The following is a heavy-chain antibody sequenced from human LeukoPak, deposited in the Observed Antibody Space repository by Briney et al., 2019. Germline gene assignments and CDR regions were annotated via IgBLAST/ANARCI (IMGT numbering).Heavy chain of an antibody. Sequence: PGGSLRLSCAASGFTFSSYAMSWVRQAPGKGLEWVSAFSGRGSSTYYADSVKGRFTISRDNSKNTLYLHMNGLRAEDTAVYYCAKHSNHHDGSDYWGQGTLVTVSS. V-gene: IGHV3-23*01. CDR1: GFTFSSYA. CDR3: AKHSNHHDGSDY. D-gene: IGHD4-11*01. CDR2: FSGRGSST. J-gene: IGHJ4*02.